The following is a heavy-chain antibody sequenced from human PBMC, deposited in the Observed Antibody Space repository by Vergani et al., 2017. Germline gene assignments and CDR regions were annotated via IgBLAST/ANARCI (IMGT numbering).Heavy chain of an antibody. CDR1: GFTVSSNY. D-gene: IGHD3-10*01. V-gene: IGHV3-53*05. CDR2: IYSGGST. Sequence: EVQLVETGGGLIQPGGSLRLSCAASGFTVSSNYMSWVRQAPGKGLEWVSVIYSGGSTYYADSVKGRFTISRDNSKNTLYLQMNSLRAEDTAVYYCAKDLGGSGSYYEYYYYGMDVWGQGTTVTVSS. CDR3: AKDLGGSGSYYEYYYYGMDV. J-gene: IGHJ6*02.